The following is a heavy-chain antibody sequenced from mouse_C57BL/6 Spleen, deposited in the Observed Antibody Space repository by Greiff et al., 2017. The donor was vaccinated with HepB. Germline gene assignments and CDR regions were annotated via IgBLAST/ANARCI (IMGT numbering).Heavy chain of an antibody. CDR2: INPNNGGT. Sequence: DVQLQQSGPELVKPGASVKISCKASGYTFTDYYMNWVKQSHGKSLEWIGDINPNNGGTSYNQKFKGKATLTVDKTSSTAYMELRSLTSEDSAVYYCASGGDYAMDYWGQGTSVTVSS. V-gene: IGHV1-26*01. D-gene: IGHD1-1*02. J-gene: IGHJ4*01. CDR3: ASGGDYAMDY. CDR1: GYTFTDYY.